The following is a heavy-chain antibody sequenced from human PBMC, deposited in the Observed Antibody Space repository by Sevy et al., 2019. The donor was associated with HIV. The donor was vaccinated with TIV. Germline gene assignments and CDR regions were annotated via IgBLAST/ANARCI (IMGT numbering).Heavy chain of an antibody. CDR3: VRGGEGVMPSPLSGLGPWTTYWYFDL. D-gene: IGHD3-16*01. V-gene: IGHV4-34*01. CDR2: FEHSGGT. J-gene: IGHJ2*01. Sequence: SETLSLTCAVYIGSFSGYHWTWIRRSPVKGLEWIGQFEHSGGTNYNPSLKSRVTISVDTSKNQFSLKLRSVTAADTAVYYCVRGGEGVMPSPLSGLGPWTTYWYFDLWGRGTLVTVSS. CDR1: IGSFSGYH.